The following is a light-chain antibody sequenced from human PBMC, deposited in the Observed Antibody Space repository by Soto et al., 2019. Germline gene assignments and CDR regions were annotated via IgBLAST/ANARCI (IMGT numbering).Light chain of an antibody. V-gene: IGKV3-11*01. J-gene: IGKJ4*01. CDR1: QSVSSY. CDR3: QQRSNSWRT. CDR2: DTS. Sequence: EIVLTQSPATLSLSPGERATLSCRASQSVSSYLAWYQQRPCQAPRLLIYDTSNRATGIPARFSGSGSGTDFTLSISSLDPEDFAVYYCQQRSNSWRTFGGGTKVAIK.